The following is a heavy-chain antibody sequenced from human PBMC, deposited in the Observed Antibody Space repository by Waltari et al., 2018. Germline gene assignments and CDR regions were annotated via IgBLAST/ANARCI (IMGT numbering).Heavy chain of an antibody. Sequence: EVQLLESGGGLLQPGGSLRLSCAASGFTFSSNAMTWVRQAPGKGLEWVSGISGSGGSRYYADAVHGRFTISRDNAKNTLYLQRNSLRAEDTAVYYCAKDSVYYCRGGSCSQDYWGQGTLVTISS. D-gene: IGHD2-15*01. CDR3: AKDSVYYCRGGSCSQDY. CDR2: ISGSGGSR. V-gene: IGHV3-23*01. J-gene: IGHJ4*02. CDR1: GFTFSSNA.